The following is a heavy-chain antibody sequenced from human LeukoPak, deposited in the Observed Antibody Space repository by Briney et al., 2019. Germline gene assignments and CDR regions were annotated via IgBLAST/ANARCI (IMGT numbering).Heavy chain of an antibody. CDR2: INHSGST. Sequence: SETLSLTCAVYGGSFSGYYWSWIRQPPGKGLEWIGEINHSGSTNYNPSLKSRDTISVDTSKNQFSLKLSSVTAADTAVYYCASQHLSGWNEGAYFDYWGQGTLVTVSS. CDR3: ASQHLSGWNEGAYFDY. D-gene: IGHD6-19*01. V-gene: IGHV4-34*01. CDR1: GGSFSGYY. J-gene: IGHJ4*02.